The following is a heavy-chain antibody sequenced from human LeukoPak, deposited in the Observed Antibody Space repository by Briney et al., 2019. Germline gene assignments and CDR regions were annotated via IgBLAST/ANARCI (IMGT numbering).Heavy chain of an antibody. CDR1: GGSITNYY. Sequence: SSETLSLTCSVSGGSITNYYWSWLRQSPGKGLEWIGFIYNTGRTNYNPSLQSRVTMSIDTSKNQFSLKLSSVTAADTAVYYCARQGELATDYWGQGTLVTVSS. J-gene: IGHJ4*02. CDR2: IYNTGRT. D-gene: IGHD1-26*01. V-gene: IGHV4-59*08. CDR3: ARQGELATDY.